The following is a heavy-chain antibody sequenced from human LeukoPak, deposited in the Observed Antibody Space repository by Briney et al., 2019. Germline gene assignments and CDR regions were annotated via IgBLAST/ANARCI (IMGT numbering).Heavy chain of an antibody. CDR3: ARDPEGHGYYFDY. CDR1: GGSTSNYF. D-gene: IGHD3-3*01. CDR2: IHTSGST. J-gene: IGHJ4*02. Sequence: SETLSLTCTVSGGSTSNYFCTWLRQSAGEGLEWIGRIHTSGSTNYNPSLKSRVSMSVDTSKNQFSLKLSSVTAADTAVCYCARDPEGHGYYFDYWGQGALVTVSS. V-gene: IGHV4-4*07.